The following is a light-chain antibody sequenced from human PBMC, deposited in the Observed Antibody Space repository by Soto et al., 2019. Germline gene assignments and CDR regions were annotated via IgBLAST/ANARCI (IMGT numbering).Light chain of an antibody. V-gene: IGKV3-20*01. CDR3: QQYGSSRWT. CDR2: GAS. J-gene: IGKJ1*01. Sequence: EIVLTQSPGTLSLSPGERATLSCRASQSVSSSYLAWYQQKPGQAHRLLIHGASSRATGIPDRFSGSGSGTDFTLTISRLEPEDFAVYYCQQYGSSRWTFGQGTKVEIK. CDR1: QSVSSSY.